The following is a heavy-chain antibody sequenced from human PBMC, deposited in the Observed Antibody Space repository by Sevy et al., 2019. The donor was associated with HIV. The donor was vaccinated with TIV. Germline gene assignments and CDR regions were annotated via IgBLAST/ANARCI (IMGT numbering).Heavy chain of an antibody. D-gene: IGHD2-8*01. CDR2: FSFGSGKI. CDR1: GFTFSKYS. J-gene: IGHJ4*02. V-gene: IGHV3-23*01. Sequence: GGSLRLSCVASGFTFSKYSMSWVRQTPGKGLEWVATFSFGSGKINYADSVKGRFTISRDDSRNTFYLQMNSLRAEDTAIYYCAREGCTKPHDYWGQGTLVTVSS. CDR3: AREGCTKPHDY.